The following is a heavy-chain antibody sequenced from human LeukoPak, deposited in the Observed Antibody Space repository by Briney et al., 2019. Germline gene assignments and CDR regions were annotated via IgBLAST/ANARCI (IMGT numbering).Heavy chain of an antibody. J-gene: IGHJ4*02. V-gene: IGHV1-24*01. CDR1: GYTLTELS. D-gene: IGHD1-26*01. CDR3: ARGRGTGSYYLL. Sequence: ASVKVSCKVSGYTLTELSMHWVRQAPGKGLEWMGGFDPEDGETIYAQKFQGRVTITRDTSASTAYMELSSLRSEDTAVYYCARGRGTGSYYLLWGQGTLVTVSS. CDR2: FDPEDGET.